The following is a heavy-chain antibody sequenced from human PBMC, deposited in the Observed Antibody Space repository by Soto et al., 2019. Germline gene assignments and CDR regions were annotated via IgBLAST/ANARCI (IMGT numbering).Heavy chain of an antibody. V-gene: IGHV3-48*01. J-gene: IGHJ5*02. D-gene: IGHD2-2*01. Sequence: PGGSLRLSCAASGFTFSSYSMNWVRQAPGKGLEWVSYISSSSSTIYYADSVKGRFTISRDNAKNSLYLQMNSLRVEDTAMYYCARDAQAYCTSTTCSLNWFDPWGQGT. CDR3: ARDAQAYCTSTTCSLNWFDP. CDR1: GFTFSSYS. CDR2: ISSSSSTI.